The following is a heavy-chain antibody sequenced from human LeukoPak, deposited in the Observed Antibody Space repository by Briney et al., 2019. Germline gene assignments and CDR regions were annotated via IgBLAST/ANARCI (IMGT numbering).Heavy chain of an antibody. CDR3: ARGPPSTDTFDI. V-gene: IGHV4-59*09. J-gene: IGHJ3*02. CDR2: MYYSGTI. Sequence: GYMYYSGTIKYNPSLKSRVTISVHRSKNQFSLKLTSVTAADTAVYYCARGPPSTDTFDIWGQGTTVTVSS.